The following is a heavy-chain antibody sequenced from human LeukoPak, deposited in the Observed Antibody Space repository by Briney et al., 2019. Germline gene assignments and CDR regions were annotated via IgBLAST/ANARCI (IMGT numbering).Heavy chain of an antibody. J-gene: IGHJ4*02. Sequence: SETLSLTCTVSGGSISSHYWSWIRQPPGKGLEWIGYIYYSGSTNYNPSLKSRVTISVDTSKNQFSLKPSSVTAADTAVYYCARSLQLWFYFDYWGQGTLVTVSS. CDR2: IYYSGST. D-gene: IGHD5-18*01. V-gene: IGHV4-59*11. CDR3: ARSLQLWFYFDY. CDR1: GGSISSHY.